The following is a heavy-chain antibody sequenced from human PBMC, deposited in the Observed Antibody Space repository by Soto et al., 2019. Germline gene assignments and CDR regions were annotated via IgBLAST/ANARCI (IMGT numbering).Heavy chain of an antibody. J-gene: IGHJ4*02. Sequence: PGGSLRLSCAASGFTFSSYWMSWVRQAPGKGLEWVANIKQDGSEKYYVDSVKGRITISRDNAKNSLYLQMNSLRAEDTAVYYCARVAIVVVVATFDYWGQGTLVTVSS. V-gene: IGHV3-7*01. CDR1: GFTFSSYW. CDR3: ARVAIVVVVATFDY. D-gene: IGHD2-15*01. CDR2: IKQDGSEK.